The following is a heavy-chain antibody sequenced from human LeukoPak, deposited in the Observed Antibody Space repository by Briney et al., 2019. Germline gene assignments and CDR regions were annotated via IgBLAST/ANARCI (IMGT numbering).Heavy chain of an antibody. J-gene: IGHJ4*02. V-gene: IGHV3-21*01. CDR1: GFTFDDYA. CDR3: ARDQYYYDSTEYYDANNFDF. Sequence: GGSLRLSCAASGFTFDDYAMHWVRQAPGKGLEWVSAISSGGSYIYYADSVKGRFTISRDDAKKSLYLQMNSLRAEDTAVYYCARDQYYYDSTEYYDANNFDFWGQGTLVTVSS. CDR2: ISSGGSYI. D-gene: IGHD3-22*01.